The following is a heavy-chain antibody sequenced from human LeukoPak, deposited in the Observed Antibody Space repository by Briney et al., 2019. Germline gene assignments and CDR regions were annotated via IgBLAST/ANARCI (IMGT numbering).Heavy chain of an antibody. Sequence: GGSLRLSCEASGFTFTTYSMTWVRQAPGKGLEWVSIISSGSSAIFSADALKGRFTISRDDAKNLLYLDMNSLRAEHTAVYYCARGHTAVTRHFDFWGQGTLVTVSS. CDR2: ISSGSSAI. V-gene: IGHV3-21*01. CDR3: ARGHTAVTRHFDF. D-gene: IGHD4-17*01. CDR1: GFTFTTYS. J-gene: IGHJ4*02.